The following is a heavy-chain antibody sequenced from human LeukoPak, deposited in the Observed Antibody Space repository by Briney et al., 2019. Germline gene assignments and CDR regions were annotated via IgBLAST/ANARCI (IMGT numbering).Heavy chain of an antibody. Sequence: GSLRLSCAASGFTFRDYYMSWIRQAPGKGLEWVSYISSSGSPIYYADSVRGRFTISRDNSKNSLSLEMNSLRTEDTALYYCAKDSNTGGYSFGSWGQGTLVTVTS. V-gene: IGHV3-11*01. J-gene: IGHJ4*02. D-gene: IGHD5-12*01. CDR3: AKDSNTGGYSFGS. CDR1: GFTFRDYY. CDR2: ISSSGSPI.